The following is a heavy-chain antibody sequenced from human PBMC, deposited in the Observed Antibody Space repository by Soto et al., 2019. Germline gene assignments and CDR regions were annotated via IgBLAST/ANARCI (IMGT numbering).Heavy chain of an antibody. V-gene: IGHV1-3*01. D-gene: IGHD2-21*02. CDR2: INAGNGNT. CDR1: GYTFTSYA. J-gene: IGHJ4*02. Sequence: ASVKVSCKASGYTFTSYAMHWVRQAPGQRLEWMGWINAGNGNTKYSQKFQGRVTITRDTSASTAYMELSSLRSEDTAVYYCARDCGGDCYSLFGYWGQGTLVTVSS. CDR3: ARDCGGDCYSLFGY.